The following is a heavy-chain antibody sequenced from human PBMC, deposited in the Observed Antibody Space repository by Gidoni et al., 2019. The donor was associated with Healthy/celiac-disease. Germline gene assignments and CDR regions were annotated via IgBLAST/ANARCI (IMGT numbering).Heavy chain of an antibody. CDR2: IDHSGST. Sequence: QVQLQESGPGLVKPSETLYLTCTFSGYSISSGYYWGWIRQPPGKGLEWIGSIDHSGSTYYNPSLKSRVTISVDTSKNQFSLKLSSVTAADTAVYYCARDSRDSSSPGWFDPWGQGTLVTVSS. D-gene: IGHD6-13*01. J-gene: IGHJ5*02. CDR3: ARDSRDSSSPGWFDP. CDR1: GYSISSGYY. V-gene: IGHV4-38-2*02.